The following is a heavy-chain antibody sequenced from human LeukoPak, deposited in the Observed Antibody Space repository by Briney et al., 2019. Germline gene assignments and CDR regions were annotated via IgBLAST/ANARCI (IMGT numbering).Heavy chain of an antibody. CDR1: GFTFSSHA. J-gene: IGHJ4*02. Sequence: GRSLRLSCAASGFTFSSHAMHWVRQAPGKGLEWVAVLSHDGGKKYYADSVKGRFTISRDNSKNTLYLQMNSLRGEDTAVYYCARDLRGSGAYYFDYWGQGTLVTVSS. D-gene: IGHD3-10*01. CDR2: LSHDGGKK. V-gene: IGHV3-30-3*01. CDR3: ARDLRGSGAYYFDY.